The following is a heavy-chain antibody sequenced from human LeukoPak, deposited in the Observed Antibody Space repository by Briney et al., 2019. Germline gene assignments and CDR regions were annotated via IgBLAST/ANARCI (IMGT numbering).Heavy chain of an antibody. CDR3: ARDPQRRSDY. CDR2: IQPDGSEK. Sequence: PGGSLRLSCVASGFTFSSYWMTWVRQAPRKGLEWVATIQPDGSEKYYVDSVKGRFTISRDNAKNSLYLQMNDLRGEDTAVYYCARDPQRRSDYWGQGTLVTVSS. V-gene: IGHV3-7*01. CDR1: GFTFSSYW. J-gene: IGHJ4*02.